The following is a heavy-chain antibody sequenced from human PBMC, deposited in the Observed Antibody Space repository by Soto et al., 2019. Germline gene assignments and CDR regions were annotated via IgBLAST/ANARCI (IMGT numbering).Heavy chain of an antibody. CDR2: ISCSGGST. D-gene: IGHD3-3*01. CDR1: GFTFSRYA. J-gene: IGHJ6*02. Sequence: EVQLLESGGGLVQAGGSLRLSCAAAGFTFSRYAMSWVRQAPGKGLEWVSAISCSGGSTYYADSVKGRFTISKDNSKNSLHLQINSLRAEDTAVYYFAKDGGYDFWSGYFYYYGMDVGCQGTKVTVS. CDR3: AKDGGYDFWSGYFYYYGMDV. V-gene: IGHV3-23*01.